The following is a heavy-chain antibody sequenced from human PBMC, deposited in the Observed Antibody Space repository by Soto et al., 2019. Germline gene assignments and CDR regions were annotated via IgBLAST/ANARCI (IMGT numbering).Heavy chain of an antibody. J-gene: IGHJ6*02. CDR3: AKDNEGYYYYYGMDV. D-gene: IGHD1-1*01. CDR1: GFTFSSYA. V-gene: IGHV3-23*01. Sequence: EVQLLESGGGLVQPGGSLRLSCAASGFTFSSYAMSWVRQAPGKGLEWVSAISGSGGSTYYAASVKGRFTISRDNSKNTLYLQMNSLRAEDTAVYYCAKDNEGYYYYYGMDVWGQGTTVTVSS. CDR2: ISGSGGST.